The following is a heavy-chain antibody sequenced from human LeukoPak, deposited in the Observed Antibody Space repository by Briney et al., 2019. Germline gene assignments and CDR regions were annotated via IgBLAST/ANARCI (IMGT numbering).Heavy chain of an antibody. CDR3: ARGRGGDYGLSI. CDR1: GGSISSSNYY. CDR2: IYYSGST. J-gene: IGHJ3*02. D-gene: IGHD4-17*01. V-gene: IGHV4-39*01. Sequence: KPSETLSLTCTVSGGSISSSNYYWGWICQPPGKGLEWIGGIYYSGSTYYNPSLKSRVTISVDTSKNQFSLKLSSVTAADSAVYYCARGRGGDYGLSIWGQGTMVTVSS.